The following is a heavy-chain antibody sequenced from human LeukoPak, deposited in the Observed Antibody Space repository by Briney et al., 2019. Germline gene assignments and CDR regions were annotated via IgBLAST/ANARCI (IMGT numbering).Heavy chain of an antibody. CDR3: ARAGGSSWYVSLYY. J-gene: IGHJ4*02. V-gene: IGHV1-69*04. Sequence: ASVKVSCKDSGGTFSSNVISWVRQAPGQALEWMGRIIPIIGTPDYAQKFQGRVTITADKSTNTAYMELTSLKSDDTAVYYCARAGGSSWYVSLYYWGQGTLVTVSS. CDR2: IIPIIGTP. CDR1: GGTFSSNV. D-gene: IGHD6-13*01.